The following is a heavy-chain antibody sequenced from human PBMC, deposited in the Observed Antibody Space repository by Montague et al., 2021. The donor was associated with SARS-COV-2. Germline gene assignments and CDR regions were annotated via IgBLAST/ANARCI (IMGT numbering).Heavy chain of an antibody. J-gene: IGHJ6*01. CDR2: IYSGGIT. V-gene: IGHV3-53*04. CDR1: GFTVSSNY. Sequence: SLRLSCAASGFTVSSNYMSWVRQAPGKGLEWVSVIYSGGITYYADSVKGRFTISRHNSKNTLYLQMNSLHQRPIGLPPGTLLQEHLWG. CDR3: TLLQEHL.